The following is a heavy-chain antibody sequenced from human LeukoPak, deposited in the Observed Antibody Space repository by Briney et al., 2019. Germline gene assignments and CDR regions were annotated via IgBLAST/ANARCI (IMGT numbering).Heavy chain of an antibody. V-gene: IGHV3-13*01. D-gene: IGHD6-13*01. Sequence: GGCLRLSCAASGFTFRGYDMHSGRQATGKGLEWVSEIGTAGEIYYPGSVKGRFTTSRENAKHSLYLQMNSPRAGDTAVYYCARAAYSSTWYSRYFDLGGRGTLVTVSP. CDR2: IGTAGEI. CDR3: ARAAYSSTWYSRYFDL. J-gene: IGHJ2*01. CDR1: GFTFRGYD.